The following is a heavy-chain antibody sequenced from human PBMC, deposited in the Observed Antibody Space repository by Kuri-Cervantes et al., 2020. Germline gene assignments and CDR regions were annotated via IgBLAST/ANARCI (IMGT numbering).Heavy chain of an antibody. Sequence: GGSLRLSCAASGSTFSDYYMSWIRQAPGKGLEWVSYISSSGSTIYYADSVKGRFTISRDNAKNSLYLQMNSLRAEDTAVYYCARDGGLRCLEWSQSVDYYMDVWGKGTTVTVSS. D-gene: IGHD3-3*01. CDR1: GSTFSDYY. J-gene: IGHJ6*03. CDR2: ISSSGSTI. CDR3: ARDGGLRCLEWSQSVDYYMDV. V-gene: IGHV3-11*01.